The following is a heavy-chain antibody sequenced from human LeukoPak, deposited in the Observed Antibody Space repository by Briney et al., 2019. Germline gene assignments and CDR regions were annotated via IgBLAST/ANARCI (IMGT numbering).Heavy chain of an antibody. J-gene: IGHJ2*01. CDR3: ARVRGGYWYFDL. D-gene: IGHD4-23*01. CDR1: GGSINSYY. CDR2: IYYSGST. V-gene: IGHV4-59*01. Sequence: SETLSLTCTVSGGSINSYYWSWIRQPPGKGLEWIGYIYYSGSTNYNPSLKSRVTISVDTSKNQFSLELSSVTAADTAVYYCARVRGGYWYFDLWGRGTLVTVSS.